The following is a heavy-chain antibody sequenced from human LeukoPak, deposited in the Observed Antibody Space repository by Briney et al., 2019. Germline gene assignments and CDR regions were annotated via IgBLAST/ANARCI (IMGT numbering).Heavy chain of an antibody. CDR1: GYTFTGYY. V-gene: IGHV1-18*04. J-gene: IGHJ5*02. D-gene: IGHD3-10*01. CDR3: ARIITMVRGVIITDWFDP. Sequence: GASVKVSCKASGYTFTGYYMHWVRQAPGQGLEWMGWISAYNGNTNYAQKLQGRVTMTTDTSTSTAYMELRSLRSDDTAVYYCARIITMVRGVIITDWFDPWGQGTLVTVSS. CDR2: ISAYNGNT.